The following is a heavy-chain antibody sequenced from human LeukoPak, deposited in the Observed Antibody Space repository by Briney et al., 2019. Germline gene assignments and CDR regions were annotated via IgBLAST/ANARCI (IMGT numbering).Heavy chain of an antibody. V-gene: IGHV3-21*01. CDR3: ARVYDSSGYYSAFDI. CDR1: GFTFSSSS. Sequence: GGSLRLSCSASGFTFSSSSMNWVRQAPGKGLEWVSSISSSSSYIYYADSVKGRFTISRDNAKNSLYLQMNSLRAEDTAVYYCARVYDSSGYYSAFDIWGQGTMVTVSS. J-gene: IGHJ3*02. CDR2: ISSSSSYI. D-gene: IGHD3-22*01.